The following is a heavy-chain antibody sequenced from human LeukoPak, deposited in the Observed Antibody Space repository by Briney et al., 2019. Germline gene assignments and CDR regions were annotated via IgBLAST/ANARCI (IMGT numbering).Heavy chain of an antibody. V-gene: IGHV4-34*01. CDR3: GRGEYLPFLDDQGTWFDP. J-gene: IGHJ5*02. CDR2: INHSGST. CDR1: GGSFSGYY. Sequence: SETLSLTCAVYGGSFSGYYWSWIRQPPGKGLEWIGEINHSGSTNYNPSLKSRVTISVDTSKNQFSLKLSSVTAADTAVYYCGRGEYLPFLDDQGTWFDPWGQGTLVTVSS. D-gene: IGHD3-3*01.